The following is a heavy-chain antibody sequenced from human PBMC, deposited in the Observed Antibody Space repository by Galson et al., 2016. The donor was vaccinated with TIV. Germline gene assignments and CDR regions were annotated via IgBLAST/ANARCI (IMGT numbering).Heavy chain of an antibody. Sequence: ETLSLTCTVSGFSISSGYYWSWVRQSPRKGLEWIGNIDHSGITYYNPSFKSRITISVDTSKNQISLTLNSVTAADTAVYYCIREGSTVTMHHYFGMDVWGQGTSVTVSS. CDR2: IDHSGIT. J-gene: IGHJ6*02. V-gene: IGHV4-38-2*02. CDR1: GFSISSGYY. CDR3: IREGSTVTMHHYFGMDV. D-gene: IGHD4-17*01.